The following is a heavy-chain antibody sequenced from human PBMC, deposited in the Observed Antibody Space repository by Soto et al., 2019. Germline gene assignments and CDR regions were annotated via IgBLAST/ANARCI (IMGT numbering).Heavy chain of an antibody. CDR1: GGTFSNYA. CDR3: TRGWGHDSSEYYHAY. D-gene: IGHD3-22*01. J-gene: IGHJ4*02. V-gene: IGHV1-69*01. Sequence: QVQLVQSGAEVKKPGSSVKVSCKASGGTFSNYAISWVRQAPGQGLEWMGGIIPMFGTANYAQKFKGRVTITADESTSTAYMELRSLRSEDTALYYCTRGWGHDSSEYYHAYWGQGTLITVSS. CDR2: IIPMFGTA.